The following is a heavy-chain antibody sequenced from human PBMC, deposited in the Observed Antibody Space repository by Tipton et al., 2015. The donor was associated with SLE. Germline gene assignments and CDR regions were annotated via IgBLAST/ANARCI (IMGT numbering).Heavy chain of an antibody. CDR1: GGSISSYY. Sequence: TLSLTCTVSGGSISSYYWSWIRQPPGKGLEWIGYIYYSGSTNYNPSLKSRVTISVDTSKNQFSLKLSSVTAADTAVYYCARGVVLDWFDPWGQGTLVTVSS. CDR3: ARGVVLDWFDP. CDR2: IYYSGST. J-gene: IGHJ5*02. V-gene: IGHV4-59*12. D-gene: IGHD3-22*01.